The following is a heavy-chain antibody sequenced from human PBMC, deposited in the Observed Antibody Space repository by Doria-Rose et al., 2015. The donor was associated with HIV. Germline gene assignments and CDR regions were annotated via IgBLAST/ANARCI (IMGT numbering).Heavy chain of an antibody. CDR1: GVSLSSPGMG. CDR3: ARIKSSRWYHKYYFDF. Sequence: SGPVLVKPTETLTLTCTVSGVSLSSPGMGVSRIRQPPGKALEWLANIFSDDGRSYKTSLKSRLTISRGTSKSQVVLTMTDMDPVDTATYYCARIKSSRWYHKYYFDFWGQGTLVIVSA. D-gene: IGHD6-13*01. J-gene: IGHJ4*02. CDR2: IFSDDGR. V-gene: IGHV2-26*01.